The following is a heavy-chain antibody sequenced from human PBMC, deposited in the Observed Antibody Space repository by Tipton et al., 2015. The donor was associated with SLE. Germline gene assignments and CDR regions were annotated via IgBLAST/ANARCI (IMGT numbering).Heavy chain of an antibody. CDR2: VYPGGTA. V-gene: IGHV4-38-2*02. J-gene: IGHJ5*02. Sequence: PSLTCTVSGYSISRGYYWGWIRQPPGGGLEWLGSVYPGGTAYYNPSLKSRVTVSVDTAKNQFSLKLTSVTAADTAVYYCARDPLRDYGGQTAPESWGQGTLVTVSS. CDR3: ARDPLRDYGGQTAPES. CDR1: GYSISRGYY. D-gene: IGHD4-23*01.